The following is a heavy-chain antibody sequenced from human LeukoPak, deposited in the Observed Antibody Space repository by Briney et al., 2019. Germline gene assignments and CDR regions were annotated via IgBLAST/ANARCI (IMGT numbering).Heavy chain of an antibody. CDR2: ISYDGSSK. D-gene: IGHD3-10*01. CDR1: GFTFSSTG. Sequence: GGSLRLSCTASGFTFSSTGIHWVRQAPGKGLDWVASISYDGSSKKYVDSVKGRFTISRDNSKNSLYLQMNSLRAEDTAVYYCARSKTYYYGSGSYWRGDYWGQGTLVTVSS. J-gene: IGHJ4*02. CDR3: ARSKTYYYGSGSYWRGDY. V-gene: IGHV3-30*03.